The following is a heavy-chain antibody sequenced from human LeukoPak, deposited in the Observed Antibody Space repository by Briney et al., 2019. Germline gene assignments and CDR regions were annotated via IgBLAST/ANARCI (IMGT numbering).Heavy chain of an antibody. V-gene: IGHV3-23*01. D-gene: IGHD5-18*01. Sequence: PGGSLRLSCAASGFTFSSYAMSWVRQAPGKGLEWVSAISGSGGSTYYADSVKGRFTISRDNSKNTLSLQMNSLRAEDTAVYYCAKGHNQAENNYGYAVWGQGTLVTVSS. CDR3: AKGHNQAENNYGYAV. J-gene: IGHJ4*02. CDR2: ISGSGGST. CDR1: GFTFSSYA.